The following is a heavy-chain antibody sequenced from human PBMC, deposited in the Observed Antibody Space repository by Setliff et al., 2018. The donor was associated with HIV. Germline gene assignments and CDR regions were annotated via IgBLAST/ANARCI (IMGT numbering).Heavy chain of an antibody. J-gene: IGHJ4*02. CDR2: IYPSGST. D-gene: IGHD5-18*01. CDR3: VRHGGVRIQRRTGIDY. V-gene: IGHV4-61*02. Sequence: SETLSLTCTVSGGSIDSGSNFWSWIRQPAGKGLEWIGRIYPSGSTNYNPSLKSRVTISVDTSKNQFSLNLSSVTAADTAVYYCVRHGGVRIQRRTGIDYWGQGTLVTVSS. CDR1: GGSIDSGSNF.